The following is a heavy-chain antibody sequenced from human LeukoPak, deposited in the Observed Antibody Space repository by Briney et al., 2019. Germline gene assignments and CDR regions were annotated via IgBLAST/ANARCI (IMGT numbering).Heavy chain of an antibody. J-gene: IGHJ4*02. D-gene: IGHD2-21*01. CDR1: GFTLSSYA. CDR3: AKAPVTTCRGAYCYPFDY. V-gene: IGHV3-23*01. CDR2: ISDSGNT. Sequence: GRSLRLSCAASGFTLSSYAMSWVRQAPGKGLEWVSAISDSGNTYHADSVKGRFTISRDSSKNTLFLQMNRLRPEDAAVYYCAKAPVTTCRGAYCYPFDYWGQGTLVTVSS.